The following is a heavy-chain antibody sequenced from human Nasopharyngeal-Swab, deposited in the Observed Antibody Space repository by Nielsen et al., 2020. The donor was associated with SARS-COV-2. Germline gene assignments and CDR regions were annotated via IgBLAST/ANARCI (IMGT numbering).Heavy chain of an antibody. CDR2: ISAYNGNT. CDR1: GYTLTSYG. V-gene: IGHV1-18*01. CDR3: ARERGTTGFGYFDL. Sequence: ASVKVSCKASGYTLTSYGISWVRQAPGQGLEWMGWISAYNGNTNYAQKLQGRVTMTTDTSTSTAYMELRSLRSDDTAVYYCARERGTTGFGYFDLWGRGTLVTVSS. D-gene: IGHD1-7*01. J-gene: IGHJ2*01.